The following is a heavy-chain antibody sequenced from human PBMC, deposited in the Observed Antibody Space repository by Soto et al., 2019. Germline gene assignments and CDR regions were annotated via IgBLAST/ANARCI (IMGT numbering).Heavy chain of an antibody. J-gene: IGHJ6*02. D-gene: IGHD5-18*01. CDR1: GGSISSYY. CDR2: IYSTAAT. CDR3: GRVPQRGYSLYSGIMDV. V-gene: IGHV4-4*07. Sequence: SETLSLTCTVSGGSISSYYLNWIRQPAGKGLEWIWRIYSTAATRHNPSLKRRVTMSLDTSKKNFSLTLSSVTSADTAVDYCGRVPQRGYSLYSGIMDVWGQGSTVNVSS.